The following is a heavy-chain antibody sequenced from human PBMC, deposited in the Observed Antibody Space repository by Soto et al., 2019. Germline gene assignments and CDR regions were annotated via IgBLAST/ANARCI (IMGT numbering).Heavy chain of an antibody. CDR2: INPNSGGT. Sequence: ASVKVSCKASGYTFTGYYMHWVRQAPGQGLEWMGWINPNSGGTNYAQKFQGWVTMTRDTSISTAYMELSRLRSDDTAVYYCARAYAPNGHSSSSSPGYENYYYMDVWGKGTTVTVSS. CDR1: GYTFTGYY. D-gene: IGHD6-6*01. V-gene: IGHV1-2*04. J-gene: IGHJ6*03. CDR3: ARAYAPNGHSSSSSPGYENYYYMDV.